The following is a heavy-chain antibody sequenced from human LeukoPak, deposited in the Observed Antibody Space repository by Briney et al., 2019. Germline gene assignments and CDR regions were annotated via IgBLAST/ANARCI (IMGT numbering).Heavy chain of an antibody. J-gene: IGHJ4*02. CDR2: INHSGST. CDR3: ARASILVPSPYDY. CDR1: GGSVSGYY. V-gene: IGHV4-34*01. Sequence: AETLSLTCAVYGGSVSGYYWSWIRQPPGKGLEWIGEINHSGSTNYNPSLKSRVTISVDTSKNQFSLKLSSVTAADTAAYYCARASILVPSPYDYWGQGTLVTVSS. D-gene: IGHD6-6*01.